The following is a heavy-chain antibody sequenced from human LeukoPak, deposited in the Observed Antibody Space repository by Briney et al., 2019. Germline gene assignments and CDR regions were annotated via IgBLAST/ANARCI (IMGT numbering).Heavy chain of an antibody. V-gene: IGHV1-18*01. CDR3: AREDDSSGWVRAEYFQH. CDR1: GYTFTSYG. Sequence: ASVKVSCKASGYTFTSYGISWVRQAPGQGLEWMGWISAYNGNTNYAQKLQGRVTMTTDTSTSTAYMELRSLRSDDTAVYYCAREDDSSGWVRAEYFQHWGQGTLVTVSS. CDR2: ISAYNGNT. D-gene: IGHD3-22*01. J-gene: IGHJ1*01.